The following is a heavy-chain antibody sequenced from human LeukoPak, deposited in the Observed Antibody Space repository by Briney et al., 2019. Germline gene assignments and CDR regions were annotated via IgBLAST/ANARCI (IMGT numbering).Heavy chain of an antibody. CDR3: VSFYETY. V-gene: IGHV3-9*01. Sequence: DPGGSLRLSCAASGFTFDDYAMHWVRQAPGKGLEWVSGISWNSGSIGYADSVKGRFTISKDNAKNTVYLQMNSLRAEDTAVYYCVSFYETYWGRGTLVTVSS. CDR2: ISWNSGSI. D-gene: IGHD2/OR15-2a*01. CDR1: GFTFDDYA. J-gene: IGHJ4*02.